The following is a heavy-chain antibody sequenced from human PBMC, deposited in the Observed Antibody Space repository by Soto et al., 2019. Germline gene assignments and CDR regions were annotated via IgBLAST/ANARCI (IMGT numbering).Heavy chain of an antibody. Sequence: QVQLQQWGAGLLKPSETLSLTCAVYGGSFSGYYWSWIRQPPGKGLEWIGEINHSGSTNYNPSLKSRVTISVDTSKNRFSLKLSSVTAADTAVYYCARGLVRGNWFDPWGQGTLVTVSS. D-gene: IGHD3-10*01. J-gene: IGHJ5*02. V-gene: IGHV4-34*01. CDR2: INHSGST. CDR1: GGSFSGYY. CDR3: ARGLVRGNWFDP.